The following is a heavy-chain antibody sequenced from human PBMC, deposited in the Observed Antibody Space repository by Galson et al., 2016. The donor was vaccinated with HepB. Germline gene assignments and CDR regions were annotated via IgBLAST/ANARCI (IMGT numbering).Heavy chain of an antibody. J-gene: IGHJ4*02. D-gene: IGHD3-10*01. CDR2: IYYSGST. CDR1: GGSISSSNYY. CDR3: ARGFRGRTYYFDY. Sequence: SETLSLTCTVSGGSISSSNYYWGWIRQPPGKGLEWIGSIYYSGSTYYNPSLRSRVTISVDMSKNQLSLKLSSVTAADTAVYYCARGFRGRTYYFDYWGQGTLVTVSS. V-gene: IGHV4-39*07.